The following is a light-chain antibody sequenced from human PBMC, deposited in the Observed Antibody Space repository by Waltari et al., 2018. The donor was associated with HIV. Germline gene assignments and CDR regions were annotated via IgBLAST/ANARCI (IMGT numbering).Light chain of an antibody. V-gene: IGLV3-27*01. CDR2: KDS. CDR3: YSAADNDLRV. Sequence: SYELTQPSSVSESTGQTARITCSGDVLATNYARWFQQKPGQAPVLVIYKDSERPSGIPERFSGSSSGTTVTLTISGAQVEDEAHYYCYSAADNDLRVFGGGTKLTVL. J-gene: IGLJ3*02. CDR1: VLATNY.